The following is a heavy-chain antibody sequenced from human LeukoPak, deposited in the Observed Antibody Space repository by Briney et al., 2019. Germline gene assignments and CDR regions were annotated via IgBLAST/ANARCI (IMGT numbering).Heavy chain of an antibody. J-gene: IGHJ3*02. D-gene: IGHD1-26*01. Sequence: GGSLRLSCAASGFTFSSYWMNWVRQAPGKGLEWVANIKEDGSQKYYVDSVKGRFTISRDNAKNSLYLQMNSLRAEDTALYYCSRGERGGIVPESGFAIWGQETIVTVSS. CDR3: SRGERGGIVPESGFAI. CDR1: GFTFSSYW. V-gene: IGHV3-7*01. CDR2: IKEDGSQK.